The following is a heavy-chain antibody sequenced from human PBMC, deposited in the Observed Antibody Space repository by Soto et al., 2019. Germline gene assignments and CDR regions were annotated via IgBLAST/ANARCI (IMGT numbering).Heavy chain of an antibody. D-gene: IGHD6-13*01. Sequence: QITLKESGPTLVKPTQTLTLTCTFSGFSLSTSGVGVGWIRQPPGKALEWLALIYWDDDKRYSPSLKSRLTITKDTSKNQVVLTMTNMDPVDTATYYCVHGIAAAGTEDLDYWGQGTLVTVSS. CDR3: VHGIAAAGTEDLDY. V-gene: IGHV2-5*02. CDR2: IYWDDDK. CDR1: GFSLSTSGVG. J-gene: IGHJ4*02.